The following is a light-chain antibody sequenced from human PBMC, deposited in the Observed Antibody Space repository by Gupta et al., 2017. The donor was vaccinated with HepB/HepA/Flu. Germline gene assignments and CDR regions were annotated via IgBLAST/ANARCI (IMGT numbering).Light chain of an antibody. CDR1: LSVGSN. CDR2: GAS. J-gene: IGKJ1*01. Sequence: EIVMTQSPATLSVSPGERATLSCRASLSVGSNLAWYQQKPGQAPRLLIYGASTRATGIPVRFSGSGSGTEFTLTISSLQSEDFAVYYCHQSNNWRTFGQGTKVEIK. V-gene: IGKV3-15*01. CDR3: HQSNNWRT.